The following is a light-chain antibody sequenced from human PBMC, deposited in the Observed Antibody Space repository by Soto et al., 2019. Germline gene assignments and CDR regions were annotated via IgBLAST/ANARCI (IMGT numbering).Light chain of an antibody. Sequence: DIQMTQSPSSLSASVGDRVTITCQASQDISIYLNWYQQKPGKAPKFLIYDASNLEPGVPSRFSGSGSGTDFTFTISSLQPEDIATYYCQQYDNLPITFGQGTRLEIK. CDR1: QDISIY. V-gene: IGKV1-33*01. CDR2: DAS. CDR3: QQYDNLPIT. J-gene: IGKJ5*01.